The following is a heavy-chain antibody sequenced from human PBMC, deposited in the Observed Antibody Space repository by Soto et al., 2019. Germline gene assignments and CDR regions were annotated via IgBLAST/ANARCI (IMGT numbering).Heavy chain of an antibody. CDR3: ARVVVAATREFDP. V-gene: IGHV4-4*02. J-gene: IGHJ5*02. CDR2: IYHSGST. Sequence: PSEPLSLTWAVSGGSISSSNWWSWVRQPPGKGLEWIGEIYHSGSTNYNPSLKSRVTISVDKSKNQFSLKLSSVTAADTAVYYCARVVVAATREFDPWGQGTLVTVSS. CDR1: GGSISSSNW. D-gene: IGHD2-15*01.